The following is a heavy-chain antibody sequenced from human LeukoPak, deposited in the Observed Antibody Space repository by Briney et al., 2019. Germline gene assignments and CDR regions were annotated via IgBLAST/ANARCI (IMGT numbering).Heavy chain of an antibody. D-gene: IGHD2-15*01. CDR1: GGSFSGYY. J-gene: IGHJ4*02. CDR2: INHSGST. Sequence: KPSETLSLTRAVYGGSFSGYYWSWIRQPPGKGLEWIGEINHSGSTNYNPPLKSRVTISVDTSENQFSLKLSSVTAADTAVYYCARDGVLYCSGGSCYPHFDYWGQGTLVTVSS. V-gene: IGHV4-34*01. CDR3: ARDGVLYCSGGSCYPHFDY.